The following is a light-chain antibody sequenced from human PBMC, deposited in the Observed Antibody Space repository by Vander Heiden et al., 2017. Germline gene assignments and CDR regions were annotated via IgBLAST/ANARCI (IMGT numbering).Light chain of an antibody. J-gene: IGKJ2*01. CDR3: QQYYTTPYT. Sequence: DSVMTQSPDSLAVSLGERATINCKASQSVLYTSNNQNHLAWYQQTPGQPPKLLIYWASTRGSGVPDRFTGSGSGTDFTLTISSLQAEDVAVYFCQQYYTTPYTFGQGTKLEIK. CDR1: QSVLYTSNNQNH. CDR2: WAS. V-gene: IGKV4-1*01.